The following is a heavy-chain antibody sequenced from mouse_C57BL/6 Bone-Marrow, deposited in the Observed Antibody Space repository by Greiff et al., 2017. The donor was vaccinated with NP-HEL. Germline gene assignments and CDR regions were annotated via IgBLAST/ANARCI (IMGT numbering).Heavy chain of an antibody. CDR2: IDPSDSYT. J-gene: IGHJ2*01. D-gene: IGHD4-1*01. V-gene: IGHV1-69*01. Sequence: VQLQQPGAELVMPGASVKLSCKASGYTFTSYWMHWVKQRPGQGLEWIGEIDPSDSYTNYNQKFKGKSTLTVDKSSSTAYMQLSSLTSEDSAVYYCAKEGLTGTYYWGQGTTLTVSA. CDR1: GYTFTSYW. CDR3: AKEGLTGTYY.